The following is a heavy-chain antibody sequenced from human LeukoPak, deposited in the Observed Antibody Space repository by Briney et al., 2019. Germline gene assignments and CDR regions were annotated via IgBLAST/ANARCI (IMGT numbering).Heavy chain of an antibody. J-gene: IGHJ4*02. Sequence: ASVKVSCKASGGTFSSYTISWVRQAPGQRLEWMGRIIPILGIANYAQKFQGRVTITADKSTSTAYMELSSLRSEDTAVYYCATRYSSGWYYFDYWGQGTLVTVSS. V-gene: IGHV1-69*02. D-gene: IGHD6-19*01. CDR2: IIPILGIA. CDR3: ATRYSSGWYYFDY. CDR1: GGTFSSYT.